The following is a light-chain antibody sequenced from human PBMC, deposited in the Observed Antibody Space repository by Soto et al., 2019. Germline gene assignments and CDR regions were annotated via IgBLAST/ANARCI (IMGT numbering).Light chain of an antibody. CDR3: QRYNSAPHT. CDR2: AAS. J-gene: IGKJ2*01. CDR1: QDISNY. Sequence: DIPMTQSPSSLSASVGDRVTITCRASQDISNYLAWYQQKPGKVPKLLIYAASTLQSGVPSRFSGSGSGTDFTLTISSLQPEDVATYYCQRYNSAPHTFGQGTKLEI. V-gene: IGKV1-27*01.